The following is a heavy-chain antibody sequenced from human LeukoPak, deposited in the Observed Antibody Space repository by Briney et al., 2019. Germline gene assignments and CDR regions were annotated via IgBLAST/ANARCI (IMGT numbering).Heavy chain of an antibody. CDR2: ISSSSSTI. D-gene: IGHD3-3*01. CDR3: ASDPTWSGADY. Sequence: PGGSLRLSCAASGFTFSSYSMNWVRQAPGKGLKWVSYISSSSSTIYYADSVKGRFTISRDNAKNSLYLQMNSLRAEDTAVYYCASDPTWSGADYWGQGTLVTVSS. CDR1: GFTFSSYS. J-gene: IGHJ4*02. V-gene: IGHV3-48*01.